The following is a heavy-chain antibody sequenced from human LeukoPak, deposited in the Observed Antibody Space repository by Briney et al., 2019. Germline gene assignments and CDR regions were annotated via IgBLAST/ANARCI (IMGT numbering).Heavy chain of an antibody. V-gene: IGHV4-39*01. CDR2: IYYSGST. Sequence: SETLSLTCTVSGGSISSSSYYWGWIRQPPGKGLEWIGSIYYSGSTYYNPSLKSRVTISVDTSKNQFSLKLSSVTAADTAVYYCARQERDYYYMDVWGKGTTVTVSS. CDR3: ARQERDYYYMDV. CDR1: GGSISSSSYY. J-gene: IGHJ6*03.